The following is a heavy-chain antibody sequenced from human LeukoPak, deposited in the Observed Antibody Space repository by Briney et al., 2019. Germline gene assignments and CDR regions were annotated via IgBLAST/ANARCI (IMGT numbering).Heavy chain of an antibody. CDR1: GYTFTGYY. V-gene: IGHV1-2*02. Sequence: VASVKVSCKASGYTFTGYYMHWVRQAPGQGLEWMGWINPNSGNTGYAPKFQGRVTMTRDTSISTAYMELNSLRSDDTAVYYCARARVDENCSGGSCYHDDLWGQGTLVTVSS. CDR2: INPNSGNT. CDR3: ARARVDENCSGGSCYHDDL. D-gene: IGHD2-15*01. J-gene: IGHJ5*02.